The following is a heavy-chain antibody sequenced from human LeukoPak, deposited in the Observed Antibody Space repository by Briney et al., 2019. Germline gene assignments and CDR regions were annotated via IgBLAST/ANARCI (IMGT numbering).Heavy chain of an antibody. CDR1: GVSISSSNSY. V-gene: IGHV4-39*01. Sequence: SETLSLTCTVSGVSISSSNSYWGWIRQPPGKGLEWIGSIYYSGNTYYNASLKSQVSISIDTSKNQFSLRLTSVTAADTAVYYCASEALSLLGAFDIWGQGTMVTVSS. D-gene: IGHD3-16*02. CDR2: IYYSGNT. J-gene: IGHJ3*02. CDR3: ASEALSLLGAFDI.